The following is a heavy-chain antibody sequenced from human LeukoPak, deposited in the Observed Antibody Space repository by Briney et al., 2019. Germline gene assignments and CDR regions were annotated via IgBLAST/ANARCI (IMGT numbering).Heavy chain of an antibody. CDR3: TTGSRDVVALGY. CDR2: IKSETDGGTT. D-gene: IGHD2-2*01. V-gene: IGHV3-15*01. Sequence: GSLRLSCAASGFTFSNAWMSWVRQAPGKGLEWVGRIKSETDGGTTDYAAPVKGRFTISRDDSKNTLYLQMSSLKTEDTAVYYCTTGSRDVVALGYWGQGTLVTVSS. CDR1: GFTFSNAW. J-gene: IGHJ4*02.